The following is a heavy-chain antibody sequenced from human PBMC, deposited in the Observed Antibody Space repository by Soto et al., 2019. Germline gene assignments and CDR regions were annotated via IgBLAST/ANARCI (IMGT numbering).Heavy chain of an antibody. Sequence: EVHLLESGGGLVLPGVSLRLSCAGSGFTFSSYAMSLVRQAPGKGLEWVSAISSVGGSTYYADSVKGRFIISRDNSENTLYLQVNSLRAEDTAIYYCTKDREFTYYDLWSGYYAFDSWGQGTLVTVSS. CDR3: TKDREFTYYDLWSGYYAFDS. V-gene: IGHV3-23*01. D-gene: IGHD3-3*01. CDR2: ISSVGGST. J-gene: IGHJ4*02. CDR1: GFTFSSYA.